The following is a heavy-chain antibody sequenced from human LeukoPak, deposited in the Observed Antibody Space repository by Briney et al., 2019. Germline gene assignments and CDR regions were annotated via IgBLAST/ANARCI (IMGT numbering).Heavy chain of an antibody. V-gene: IGHV4-39*07. Sequence: PSETLSLTCTVSGGSISSSSYYWGWIRQPPGKGLEWIGSIYYSGNTYYNPSLKGRVTTSVDTSKNQFSLKLSSVTAADTAVYYCARDGSRPYCSSTSCYGYYYYYGMDVWGQGTTVTVSS. J-gene: IGHJ6*02. CDR2: IYYSGNT. CDR1: GGSISSSSYY. D-gene: IGHD2-2*01. CDR3: ARDGSRPYCSSTSCYGYYYYYGMDV.